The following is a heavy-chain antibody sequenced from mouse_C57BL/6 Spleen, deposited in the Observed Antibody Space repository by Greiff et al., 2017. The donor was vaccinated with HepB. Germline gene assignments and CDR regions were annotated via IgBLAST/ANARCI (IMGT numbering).Heavy chain of an antibody. CDR1: GYSITSGYY. Sequence: EVQRVESGPGLVKPSQSLSLTCSVTGYSITSGYYWNWIRQFPGNKLEWMGYISYDGSNHYNPSLKNRISITRDSSKNQFFLKLNSVTTEDTATYYCAREPEYFDYWGQGTTLTVSS. CDR2: ISYDGSN. J-gene: IGHJ2*01. CDR3: AREPEYFDY. V-gene: IGHV3-6*01.